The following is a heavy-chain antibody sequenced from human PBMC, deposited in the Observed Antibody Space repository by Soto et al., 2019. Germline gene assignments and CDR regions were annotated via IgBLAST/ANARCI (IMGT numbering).Heavy chain of an antibody. D-gene: IGHD3-22*01. CDR1: GGTFGSYA. Sequence: SVKVSCKASGGTFGSYAISWVRQAPGQGIEWIGGIIPIFGTANYAQKFQGRVTITADESTSTAYMELSSLRSEDTAVYYCARDGSSGYCYWSPYFHYRGQGTLVTVSS. CDR2: IIPIFGTA. CDR3: ARDGSSGYCYWSPYFHY. V-gene: IGHV1-69*13. J-gene: IGHJ4*02.